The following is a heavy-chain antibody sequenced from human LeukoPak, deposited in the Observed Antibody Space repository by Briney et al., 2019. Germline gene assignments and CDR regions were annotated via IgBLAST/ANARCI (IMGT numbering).Heavy chain of an antibody. J-gene: IGHJ4*02. CDR2: IYSGGST. CDR3: ARHRSNYYFDY. Sequence: PGESLRLSCAASGLTVSSNYMSWVRQAPGKGLEWVSVIYSGGSTYYADSVKGRFTISRDNSKNTLYLQMNSLRAEDTAVYYCARHRSNYYFDYWGQGTLVTVSS. CDR1: GLTVSSNY. V-gene: IGHV3-66*04.